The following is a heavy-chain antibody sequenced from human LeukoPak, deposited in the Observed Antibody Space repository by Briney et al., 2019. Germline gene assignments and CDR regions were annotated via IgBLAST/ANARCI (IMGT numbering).Heavy chain of an antibody. CDR3: AKDQDRGYYDSSAFDI. Sequence: GGSLRLPCAASGFTLSSYAMSWVRQAPGKGLEWVSAISGSGGSTYYADSVKGRFTISRDNSKNTLYLQMNSLRAEDTAVYYCAKDQDRGYYDSSAFDIWGQGTMVTVSS. D-gene: IGHD3-22*01. V-gene: IGHV3-23*01. CDR2: ISGSGGST. CDR1: GFTLSSYA. J-gene: IGHJ3*02.